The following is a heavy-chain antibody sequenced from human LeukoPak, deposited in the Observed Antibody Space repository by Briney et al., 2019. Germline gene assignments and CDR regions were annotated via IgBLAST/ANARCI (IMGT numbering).Heavy chain of an antibody. J-gene: IGHJ4*02. V-gene: IGHV4-59*08. CDR1: GGSISSYY. D-gene: IGHD3-16*02. CDR2: IYNTGST. CDR3: AGRWGYIDY. Sequence: SETLSLTCTVSGGSISSYYWSWIRQPPGKGLEWIGYIYNTGSTNYNPSLKSRVTMSVDTSKNQFSLKLSSVTAADTAVYYCAGRWGYIDYWGQGSLVTVSS.